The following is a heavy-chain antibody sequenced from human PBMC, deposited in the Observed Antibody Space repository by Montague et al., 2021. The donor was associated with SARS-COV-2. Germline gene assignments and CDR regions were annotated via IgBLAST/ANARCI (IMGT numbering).Heavy chain of an antibody. CDR1: GGSISRYS. Sequence: SETLSLTCTVSGGSISRYSWTWIRQPPGKGLEWIGYIYNSGSTNYNPSLTSRVTISVDTSKNQFSLKLSSVAAADTAVYYCARVGRGSGWYEFAFDIWGQGTMVTVSS. CDR2: IYNSGST. CDR3: ARVGRGSGWYEFAFDI. D-gene: IGHD6-13*01. V-gene: IGHV4-59*01. J-gene: IGHJ3*02.